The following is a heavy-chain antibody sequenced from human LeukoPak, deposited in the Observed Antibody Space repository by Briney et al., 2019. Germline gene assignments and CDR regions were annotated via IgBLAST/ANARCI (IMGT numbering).Heavy chain of an antibody. CDR3: ARGGGAYLRFDP. J-gene: IGHJ5*01. CDR2: IYASGST. D-gene: IGHD2/OR15-2a*01. Sequence: SETLSLTCTISGGSISNYYSSWIRQPAGKGLEWIGRIYASGSTNYNPSLKSRVTMSVDTSKNQFSLKLSSVTAADTAVYYCARGGGAYLRFDPWGQGTLVTVSS. V-gene: IGHV4-4*07. CDR1: GGSISNYY.